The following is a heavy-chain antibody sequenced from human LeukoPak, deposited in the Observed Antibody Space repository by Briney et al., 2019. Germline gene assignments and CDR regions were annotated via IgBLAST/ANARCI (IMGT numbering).Heavy chain of an antibody. CDR1: GGSISSSSYY. V-gene: IGHV4-39*07. CDR2: IYYSGST. CDR3: ASKGILLVAGFDY. J-gene: IGHJ4*02. D-gene: IGHD6-19*01. Sequence: PSETLSLTCTVSGGSISSSSYYWGWIRQPPGKGLEWIGSIYYSGSTYYNPSLKSRVTISVDTSKNQFSLKLSSVTAADTAVYYCASKGILLVAGFDYWGQGTLVTVSS.